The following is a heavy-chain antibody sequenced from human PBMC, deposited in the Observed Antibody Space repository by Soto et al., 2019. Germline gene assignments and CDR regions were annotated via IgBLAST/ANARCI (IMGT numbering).Heavy chain of an antibody. J-gene: IGHJ4*02. Sequence: PXGSLRLSCSAAGFTFSSYAMHWVRQAPGKGLEWVAVISYDGSNKYYADSVKGRFTISRDNSKNTLYLQMNSLRAEDTAVYYCARDFGSLGATIDSWGQGPLVTVSS. V-gene: IGHV3-30-3*01. CDR1: GFTFSSYA. CDR2: ISYDGSNK. CDR3: ARDFGSLGATIDS. D-gene: IGHD1-26*01.